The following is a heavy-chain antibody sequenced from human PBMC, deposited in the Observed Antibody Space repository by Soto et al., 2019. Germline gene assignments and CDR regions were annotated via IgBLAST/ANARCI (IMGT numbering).Heavy chain of an antibody. Sequence: QVQLVESGGGVVQAGRSLRLSCAASGFTFSHYGMHWVRQTPGKGLEGVALLLYDGSNKYYADSVKGRFTISRDNSKNTLYLQVSSLRAEDTAVYYCAKSRDAYNFYFYYGMDVWGQGTTVTVSS. J-gene: IGHJ6*02. D-gene: IGHD2-2*01. CDR3: AKSRDAYNFYFYYGMDV. CDR1: GFTFSHYG. CDR2: LLYDGSNK. V-gene: IGHV3-30*18.